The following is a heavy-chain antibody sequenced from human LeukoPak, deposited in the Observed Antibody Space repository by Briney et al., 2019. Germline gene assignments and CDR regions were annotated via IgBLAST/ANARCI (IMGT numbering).Heavy chain of an antibody. D-gene: IGHD1-26*01. CDR2: IYSGGST. Sequence: GGSLRLSCAASGFTVSSNYMSWVRQAPGKGLEWVSVIYSGGSTYYADSVKGRFTISRDNSKNTLYLQMNSLRAEDTAVYYCARVGATGYYYMDVWGKGTTVTVSS. V-gene: IGHV3-53*05. CDR1: GFTVSSNY. CDR3: ARVGATGYYYMDV. J-gene: IGHJ6*03.